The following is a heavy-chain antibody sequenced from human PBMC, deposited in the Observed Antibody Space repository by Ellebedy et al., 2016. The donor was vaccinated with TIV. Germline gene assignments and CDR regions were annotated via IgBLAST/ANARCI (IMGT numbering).Heavy chain of an antibody. CDR1: GFTINSNY. V-gene: IGHV3-66*01. CDR2: ISVGGSA. J-gene: IGHJ3*01. D-gene: IGHD3-10*01. Sequence: GGSLRLFCVVSGFTINSNYMSWVRQAPGRGLEWVSVISVGGSAYYADSVEGRFTIFSDNSRNTLFLPRNGLRAEDTAVYYCVGETFNDVDLDLWGFFEVWGQGTTVTVSS. CDR3: VGETFNDVDLDLWGFFEV.